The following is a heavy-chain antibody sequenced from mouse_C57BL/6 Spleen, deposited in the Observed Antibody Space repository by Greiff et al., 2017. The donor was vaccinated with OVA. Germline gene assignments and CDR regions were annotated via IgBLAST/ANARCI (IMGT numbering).Heavy chain of an antibody. CDR1: GYTFTSYW. J-gene: IGHJ4*01. CDR3: ARSYGNYGSYAMDY. Sequence: QSCKASGYTFTSYWMHWVKQRPIQGLEWIGNIDPSDSETHYNQKFKDKATLTVDKSSSTAYMQLSSLTSEDSAVYYCARSYGNYGSYAMDYWGQGTSVTVSS. CDR2: IDPSDSET. V-gene: IGHV1-52*01. D-gene: IGHD2-10*02.